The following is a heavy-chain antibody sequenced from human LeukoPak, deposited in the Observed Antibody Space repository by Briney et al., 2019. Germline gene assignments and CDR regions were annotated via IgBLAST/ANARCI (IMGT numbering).Heavy chain of an antibody. Sequence: SETLSLTCTVSGYSISSGYYWGWIRQPPGKGLEWIGSMYHSGSTYYNPSLKSRLTISVDTSKNQFSLKLSSVTAADTAVYYCASPRGYWGQGTLVTVSS. CDR1: GYSISSGYY. CDR2: MYHSGST. J-gene: IGHJ4*02. D-gene: IGHD3-16*01. V-gene: IGHV4-38-2*02. CDR3: ASPRGY.